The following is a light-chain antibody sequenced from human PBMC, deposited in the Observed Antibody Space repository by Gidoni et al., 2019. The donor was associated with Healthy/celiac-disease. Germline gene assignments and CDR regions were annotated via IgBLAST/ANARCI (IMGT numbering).Light chain of an antibody. CDR1: TSNIGSNF. CDR2: DSH. Sequence: QSGLTQSPSRSAAPGQRVPIPCSGGTSNIGSNFVPWYQQFPGTAPKPLIYDSHRRPSGIPDRLSGSSSGTSATLDITGLQPGDEADYYCATWDDNLRAVVFGGGTRLTVL. V-gene: IGLV1-51*01. J-gene: IGLJ2*01. CDR3: ATWDDNLRAVV.